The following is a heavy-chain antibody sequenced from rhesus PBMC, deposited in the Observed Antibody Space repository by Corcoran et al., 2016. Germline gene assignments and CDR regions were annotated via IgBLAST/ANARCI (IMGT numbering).Heavy chain of an antibody. D-gene: IGHD3-28*01. V-gene: IGHV4-76*01. CDR1: GGSISSGYD. J-gene: IGHJ4*01. CDR3: ARGTYYYDSGYSDY. Sequence: QVQLQESGPGVVKPSETLSLTCAVSGGSISSGYDWSWIRQPPGKGLEWIGYLYGSRGSTNYNPSHKNRVTVSKDASKDQFSLKLSSVTAADTAVYYCARGTYYYDSGYSDYWGQGVLVTVSS. CDR2: LYGSRGST.